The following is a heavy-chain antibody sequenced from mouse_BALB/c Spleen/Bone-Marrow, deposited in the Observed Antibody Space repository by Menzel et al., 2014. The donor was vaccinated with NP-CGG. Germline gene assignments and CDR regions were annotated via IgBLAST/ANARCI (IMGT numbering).Heavy chain of an antibody. CDR3: TPRLRY. CDR2: IHPGSGGT. V-gene: IGHV1-15*01. Sequence: VQLQQSGAALGRPGASVKLSCKALGYTSTDYEMHWVKQTPEHGLEWIGAIHPGSGGTAYNQKFKSKATLTVDTSSSTAYMQLSSLTSEDSAVYYCTPRLRYWGQGTTLTVSS. CDR1: GYTSTDYE. D-gene: IGHD1-2*01. J-gene: IGHJ2*01.